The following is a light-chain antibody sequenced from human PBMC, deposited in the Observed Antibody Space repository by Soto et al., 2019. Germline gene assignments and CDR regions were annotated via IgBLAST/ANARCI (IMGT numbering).Light chain of an antibody. CDR3: QQSGSSPLT. J-gene: IGKJ4*01. Sequence: EIVLTQSPGTLSLSPGERATLSCRASQSVSSNYLDWYQQKPGQAPRLLIYGASIRATGIPDRFSGSGSGTDFTLTISRLEPEDFAVYYCQQSGSSPLTFGGGTKVEIK. CDR1: QSVSSNY. CDR2: GAS. V-gene: IGKV3-20*01.